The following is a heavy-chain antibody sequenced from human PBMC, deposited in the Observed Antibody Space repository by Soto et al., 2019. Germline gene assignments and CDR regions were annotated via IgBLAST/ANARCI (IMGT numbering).Heavy chain of an antibody. V-gene: IGHV1-69*02. CDR3: RNSGIYQGVFDY. CDR1: GGTFSSYT. Sequence: QVQLVQSGAEVKKPGSSVKVSCKASGGTFSSYTISWVRQAPGQGLEWMGRIIPILGIANYAQRFQGRVTITADKSTRTAYMELSSLRSEDTAVYYCRNSGIYQGVFDYWGQGTLVTVSS. D-gene: IGHD1-26*01. CDR2: IIPILGIA. J-gene: IGHJ4*02.